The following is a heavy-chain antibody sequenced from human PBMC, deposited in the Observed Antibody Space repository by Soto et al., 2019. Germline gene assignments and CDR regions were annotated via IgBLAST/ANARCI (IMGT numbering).Heavy chain of an antibody. CDR2: ISFDGNNK. J-gene: IGHJ4*02. CDR3: ASGKYSSSWCIDY. D-gene: IGHD6-13*01. V-gene: IGHV3-30-3*01. CDR1: GFTFNSYA. Sequence: QVQLVESRGGVVQPGRSLRLSCAASGFTFNSYAMHWVRQAPGKGLEWVAIISFDGNNKYYTDSVQGRFTISRDNSKNTLYLQMNSLRAEDTAVYYCASGKYSSSWCIDYWGQGTLVTVSS.